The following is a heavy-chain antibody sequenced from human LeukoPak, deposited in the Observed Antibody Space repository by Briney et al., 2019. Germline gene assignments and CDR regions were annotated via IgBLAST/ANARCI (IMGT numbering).Heavy chain of an antibody. CDR2: IYYSGST. Sequence: SETLSLTCTVSGGSISSYYCSWIRQPPGKGLEWIGYIYYSGSTNYNPSLKSRVTISVDTSKNQFSLKLSSVTAADTAVYYCARHSFGGYRPYYFDYWGQGTLVTVSS. CDR3: ARHSFGGYRPYYFDY. V-gene: IGHV4-59*08. J-gene: IGHJ4*02. CDR1: GGSISSYY. D-gene: IGHD3-22*01.